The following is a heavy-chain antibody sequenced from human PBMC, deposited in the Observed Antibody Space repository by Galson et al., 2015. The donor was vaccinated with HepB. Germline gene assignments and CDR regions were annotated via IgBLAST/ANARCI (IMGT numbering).Heavy chain of an antibody. CDR1: GYTFTSYY. Sequence: SVKVSCKASGYTFTSYYMHWVRQAPGQGLEWMGIINPSGGSTSYAQKFQGRVTMTRDTSTSTVYMELSSLRSEDTAVYYCGRSITMVRRVINWEGDYWGQGTLVTVPS. CDR3: GRSITMVRRVINWEGDY. CDR2: INPSGGST. D-gene: IGHD3-10*01. V-gene: IGHV1-46*03. J-gene: IGHJ4*02.